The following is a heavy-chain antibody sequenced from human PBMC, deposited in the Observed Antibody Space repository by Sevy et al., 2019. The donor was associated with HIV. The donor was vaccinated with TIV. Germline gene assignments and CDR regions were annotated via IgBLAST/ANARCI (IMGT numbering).Heavy chain of an antibody. V-gene: IGHV3-30-3*01. CDR3: ARATGIAAAGTGYFDY. Sequence: GGSLRLSCAASGFTFSSYAMHWVRQAPGKGLEWVAVISYDGSNKYYADSVKGRFTTSRDNSKNTLYLQMNSLRAEDTAVYYCARATGIAAAGTGYFDYWGQGTLVTVSS. D-gene: IGHD6-13*01. CDR2: ISYDGSNK. CDR1: GFTFSSYA. J-gene: IGHJ4*02.